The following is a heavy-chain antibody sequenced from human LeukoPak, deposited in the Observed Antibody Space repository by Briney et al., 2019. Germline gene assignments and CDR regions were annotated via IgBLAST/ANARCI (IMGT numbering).Heavy chain of an antibody. CDR2: ISSDGRST. D-gene: IGHD3-10*01. Sequence: QSGGSLRLSCAASAFTFSRYWMHWVRQVPGKGLVWVSRISSDGRSTIYADSVKGRFTISRDNAKNTLYLQMNSLRAEDTAVYYCTRVSAGYGLGYENFDYWGQGTLVTVSS. V-gene: IGHV3-74*01. J-gene: IGHJ4*02. CDR3: TRVSAGYGLGYENFDY. CDR1: AFTFSRYW.